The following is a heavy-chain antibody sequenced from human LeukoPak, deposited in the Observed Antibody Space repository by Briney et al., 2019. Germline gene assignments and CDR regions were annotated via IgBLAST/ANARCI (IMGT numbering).Heavy chain of an antibody. J-gene: IGHJ4*02. V-gene: IGHV4-61*01. CDR2: IYYRGSP. CDR3: ARDGGDEILDY. D-gene: IGHD4-17*01. CDR1: GGSISSSSYY. Sequence: SETLSLTCTVSGGSISSSSYYWGWIRQPPGKGLEWIGYIYYRGSPNYNPSLKSRVTISIDTSKNQFSLRLSSVTAADTAVYYCARDGGDEILDYWGQGTLVTVSS.